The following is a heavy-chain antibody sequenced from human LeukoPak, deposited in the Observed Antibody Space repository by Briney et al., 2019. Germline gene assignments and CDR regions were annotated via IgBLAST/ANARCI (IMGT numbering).Heavy chain of an antibody. CDR2: IYYSGST. CDR1: GGSISSGGYY. D-gene: IGHD3-22*01. CDR3: ATGGDYYDSSGYYYLDY. Sequence: PSQTLSLTCTVSGGSISSGGYYWSWIRQHPGKGLEWIGYIYYSGSTYYNPSLKSRVTISVDTSKNQFSLKLSSVTAADTAVYYCATGGDYYDSSGYYYLDYWGQGTLVTVFS. J-gene: IGHJ4*02. V-gene: IGHV4-31*03.